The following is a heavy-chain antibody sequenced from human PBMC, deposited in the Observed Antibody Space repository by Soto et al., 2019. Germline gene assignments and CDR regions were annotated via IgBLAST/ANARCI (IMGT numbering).Heavy chain of an antibody. CDR1: GDRFKGYY. CDR3: ATAYCSGGSCYLSLAFDI. CDR2: IIPILGIA. Sequence: SVNLSCEACGDRFKGYYMNWLRQAPEQELEWMGRIIPILGIANYAQKFQGRVTITADKSTSTAYMELSSLRSEDTAVYYFATAYCSGGSCYLSLAFDICGQGTMVTVSS. V-gene: IGHV1-69*02. J-gene: IGHJ3*02. D-gene: IGHD2-15*01.